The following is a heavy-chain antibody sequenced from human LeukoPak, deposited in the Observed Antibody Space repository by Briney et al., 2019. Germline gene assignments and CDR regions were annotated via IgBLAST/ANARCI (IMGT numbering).Heavy chain of an antibody. CDR3: ASTVAVAGNWYYFDY. CDR1: GGTFSSYA. Sequence: GASVTVSCKASGGTFSSYAISWVRQAPGQGLEWMGGIIPIFGTANYAQKFQGRVTITADESTSTAYMELSSLRSEDTAVYYCASTVAVAGNWYYFDYWGQGTLVTVSS. J-gene: IGHJ4*02. D-gene: IGHD6-19*01. CDR2: IIPIFGTA. V-gene: IGHV1-69*13.